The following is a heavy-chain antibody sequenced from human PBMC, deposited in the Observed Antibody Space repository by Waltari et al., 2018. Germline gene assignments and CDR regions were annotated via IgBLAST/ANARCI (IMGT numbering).Heavy chain of an antibody. CDR3: ARGVNYFGSGLLFDF. CDR1: GYRFPASY. J-gene: IGHJ4*02. CDR2: INPNSGAR. Sequence: VQLVQSGAEVTKPGASVKVSCKPSGYRFPASYLHWVRQAPGQGLEWMGWINPNSGARRLAQKFQGRVTMTTDAPINTAYMEMNRLTSDDTAIYYCARGVNYFGSGLLFDFWGQGALVSVSS. V-gene: IGHV1-2*02. D-gene: IGHD3-10*01.